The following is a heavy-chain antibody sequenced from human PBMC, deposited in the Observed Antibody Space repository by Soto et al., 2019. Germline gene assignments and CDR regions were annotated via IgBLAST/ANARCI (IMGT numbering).Heavy chain of an antibody. V-gene: IGHV4-34*01. Sequence: PSETLSLTCAVYGGSFSGYYWSWIRQSPGKGLEWIGEINHSGSTNYNPSLKSRVTISVDTSKNQFSLKLSSVTAADTAVYYCARGLHSIAVAGNGFVAGDVPARDKTEFDYWGQGTLVTVSS. CDR1: GGSFSGYY. D-gene: IGHD6-19*01. CDR2: INHSGST. CDR3: ARGLHSIAVAGNGFVAGDVPARDKTEFDY. J-gene: IGHJ4*02.